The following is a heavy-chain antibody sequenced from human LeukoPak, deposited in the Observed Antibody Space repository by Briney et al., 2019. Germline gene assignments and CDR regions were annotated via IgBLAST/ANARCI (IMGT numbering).Heavy chain of an antibody. V-gene: IGHV6-1*01. CDR1: GDSVSSNSAA. J-gene: IGHJ3*02. CDR2: TYYRSKWYN. CDR3: ARYCSSTSCSSDAFDI. Sequence: SQTLSLTCAISGDSVSSNSAAWNWIRQSPSRGLEWLGRTYYRSKWYNDYAVSVKSRITINPDTSKNQFSLQLNSVTPEDTAVYHCARYCSSTSCSSDAFDIWGQGTMVTVSS. D-gene: IGHD2-2*01.